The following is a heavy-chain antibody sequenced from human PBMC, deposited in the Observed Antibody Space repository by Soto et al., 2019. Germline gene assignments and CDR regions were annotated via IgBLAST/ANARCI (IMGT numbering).Heavy chain of an antibody. CDR2: IYWDDDK. CDR1: GFSLSTSGVG. Sequence: QITLKESGPTLVKPTQTLTLTCTFSGFSLSTSGVGVGWIRQPPGKALEWLALIYWDDDKRYSPSLKSRLTISKDTSKNQVVLTMTNMDPVDTATYYCAYTTPHDAFDIWGQGTMVTVSS. CDR3: AYTTPHDAFDI. V-gene: IGHV2-5*02. D-gene: IGHD1-1*01. J-gene: IGHJ3*02.